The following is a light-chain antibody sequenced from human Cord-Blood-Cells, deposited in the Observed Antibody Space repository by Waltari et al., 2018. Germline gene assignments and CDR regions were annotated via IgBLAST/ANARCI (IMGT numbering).Light chain of an antibody. Sequence: QSALTQPASVSGSPGQSITISCTGTTSDVGGSNYVSWYQQHPGKAPKRMIYDVSNRPSGVSNRFSGSKSGNTASLTISGLQAEDEADYYCSSYTSSSTWVFGGGTKLTVL. V-gene: IGLV2-14*03. CDR3: SSYTSSSTWV. CDR2: DVS. J-gene: IGLJ3*02. CDR1: TSDVGGSNY.